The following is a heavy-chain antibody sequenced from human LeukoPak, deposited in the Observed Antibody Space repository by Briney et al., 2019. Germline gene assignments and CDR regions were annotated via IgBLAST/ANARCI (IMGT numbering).Heavy chain of an antibody. D-gene: IGHD6-6*01. CDR3: ARVIAAAAFGMDV. V-gene: IGHV4-59*01. Sequence: PSETLSLTCTVSGGSISSYYWSWIRQPPGKGLEWIGYIYYSGSTNYNPSLKSRATISVDTSKNQFSLTLSSVTAADTAVYYCARVIAAAAFGMDVWGKGTTVTVSS. CDR1: GGSISSYY. J-gene: IGHJ6*04. CDR2: IYYSGST.